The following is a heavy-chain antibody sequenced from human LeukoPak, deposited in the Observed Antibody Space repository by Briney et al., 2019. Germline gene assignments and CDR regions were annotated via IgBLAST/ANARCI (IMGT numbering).Heavy chain of an antibody. CDR1: GFAFGFFA. J-gene: IGHJ5*01. CDR2: INANSGTR. D-gene: IGHD6-19*01. Sequence: GGSLRLSCEASGFAFGFFAMSWLRQPPEKGLEWVSTINANSGTRSYAASVRGRFTISRDNSKNTVYLQLNTLRAEDTAVYYCAKPISGGLAVTADWFDPWGQGTLVVVSS. V-gene: IGHV3-23*01. CDR3: AKPISGGLAVTADWFDP.